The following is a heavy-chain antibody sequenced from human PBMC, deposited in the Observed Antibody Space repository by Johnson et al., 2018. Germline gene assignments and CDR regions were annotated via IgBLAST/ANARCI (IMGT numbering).Heavy chain of an antibody. V-gene: IGHV3-48*01. CDR3: ARELGYAYGFYYYYYIDV. D-gene: IGHD5-18*01. CDR1: GFTFSNYS. J-gene: IGHJ6*03. CDR2: ISTSSSTI. Sequence: VQLQESGGGLVQQRGSPRLRLSCAASGFTFSNYSMIWVRQAPGKGLAWVSYISTSSSTIYYADSGKGRFTISRDDAKNSLYLQMNNLRAEDTAVYYCARELGYAYGFYYYYYIDVWGKGTTVTVAS.